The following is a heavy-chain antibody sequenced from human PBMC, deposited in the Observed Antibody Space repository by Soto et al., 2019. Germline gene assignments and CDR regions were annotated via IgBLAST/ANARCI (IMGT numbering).Heavy chain of an antibody. V-gene: IGHV3-30*03. Sequence: QVHLVESGGGVVQTGRSLRLSCATSGFTFSNYAMHWVRQAPGKGLEWVAFITFDERKKYYADSVKGRFTISRDTSANCIFVQLNSLRVEHTAVYYCVSTTLSRFDKEWIGPWFDSWGQGTLVTVSS. D-gene: IGHD2-2*01. CDR1: GFTFSNYA. CDR2: ITFDERKK. J-gene: IGHJ5*01. CDR3: VSTTLSRFDKEWIGPWFDS.